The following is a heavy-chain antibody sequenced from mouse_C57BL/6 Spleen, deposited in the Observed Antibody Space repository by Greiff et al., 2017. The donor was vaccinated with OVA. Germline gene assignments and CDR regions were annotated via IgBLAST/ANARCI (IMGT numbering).Heavy chain of an antibody. D-gene: IGHD2-3*01. V-gene: IGHV1-84*01. CDR2: IYPGSGNT. CDR3: ARWWDGYPYAMDY. Sequence: KQAGLELVKPGASVKISCKASGYTLTPPCINWVKQRPGQGLEWIGWIYPGSGNTKYNEKFKGKATLTVDTSSSTAYMQLSSLTSEDSAVYFCARWWDGYPYAMDYWGQGTSATVSS. CDR1: GYTLTPPC. J-gene: IGHJ4*01.